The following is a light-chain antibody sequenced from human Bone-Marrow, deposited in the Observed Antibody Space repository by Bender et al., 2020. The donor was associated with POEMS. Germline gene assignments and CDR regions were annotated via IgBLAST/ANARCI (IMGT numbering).Light chain of an antibody. CDR1: IGGNA. CDR2: GND. CDR3: FSYAINRHWV. J-gene: IGLJ3*02. V-gene: IGLV1-44*01. Sequence: IGGNAVNWWQQLPGTAPKLLIYGNDQRPSGVPDRFSGSKSGNTASLTISGLQAEDEADYYCFSYAINRHWVFGGGTKLTVL.